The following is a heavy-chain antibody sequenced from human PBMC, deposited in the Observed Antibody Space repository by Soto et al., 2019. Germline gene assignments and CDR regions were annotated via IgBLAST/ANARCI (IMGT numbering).Heavy chain of an antibody. D-gene: IGHD2-8*02. CDR3: ARVWSLDGGFDP. J-gene: IGHJ5*02. Sequence: QVQLVQSGAEVKKPGSSVKVSCKASGGTFSSYTISWVRQAPGQGLEWMGRIIPILGIANYAQKFQGRVTVTADKSTSTAYMERSSLRSEDTAVYYCARVWSLDGGFDPWGQGTLVTVSS. CDR2: IIPILGIA. V-gene: IGHV1-69*02. CDR1: GGTFSSYT.